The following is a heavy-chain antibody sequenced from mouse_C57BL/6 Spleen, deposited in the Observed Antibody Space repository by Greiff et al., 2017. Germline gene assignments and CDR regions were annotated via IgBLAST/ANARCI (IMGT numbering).Heavy chain of an antibody. J-gene: IGHJ4*01. Sequence: QVQLQQSGAELAKPGASVKLSCKASGYTFTSYWLHWVKQRPGQGLEWIGYINPSSGYTKYNQKFKDKATLTADKSSSTANMQLSSLTYEDAAVDYCARDENAMDYWGQGTSVTVSS. CDR2: INPSSGYT. V-gene: IGHV1-7*01. CDR1: GYTFTSYW. CDR3: ARDENAMDY.